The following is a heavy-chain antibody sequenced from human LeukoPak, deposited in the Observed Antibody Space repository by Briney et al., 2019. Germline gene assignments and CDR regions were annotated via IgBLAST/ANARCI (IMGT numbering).Heavy chain of an antibody. CDR3: ARTYYDILTGYNPYFDY. Sequence: GGSLRLSCAASGFTFSNAWMSWVRQAPGKGLEWVSAISGSGGSTYYADSVKGRFTISRDNAKNSLYLQMNSLRAEDTAVYYCARTYYDILTGYNPYFDYWGQGTLVTVSS. CDR1: GFTFSNAW. V-gene: IGHV3-23*01. CDR2: ISGSGGST. J-gene: IGHJ4*02. D-gene: IGHD3-9*01.